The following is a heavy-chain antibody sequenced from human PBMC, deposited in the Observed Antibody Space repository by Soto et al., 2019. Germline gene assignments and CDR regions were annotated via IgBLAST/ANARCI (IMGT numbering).Heavy chain of an antibody. Sequence: GGALRLSCAASGFTFSSYGLHWVRQAPGKGLEWVAVISYDGSNKYYADSVKGRFTISRDNSKNTLYLQMNSLRAEDTAVYYCAKDHSSGPFDIWGQGTMVTVSS. CDR3: AKDHSSGPFDI. CDR1: GFTFSSYG. CDR2: ISYDGSNK. J-gene: IGHJ3*02. D-gene: IGHD6-19*01. V-gene: IGHV3-30*18.